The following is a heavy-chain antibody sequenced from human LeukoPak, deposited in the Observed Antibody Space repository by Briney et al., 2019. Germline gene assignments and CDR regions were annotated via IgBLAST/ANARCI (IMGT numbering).Heavy chain of an antibody. Sequence: ASVKVSCKASGYTFTSYGISWVRQAPGQGLEWMGWISAYNGNTNYAQKLQGRVTTTTDTSTSTAYMELRSLRSDDTAVYYCAREDDYNDSSGYYWLYAFDIWGQGTMVTVSS. CDR3: AREDDYNDSSGYYWLYAFDI. CDR1: GYTFTSYG. D-gene: IGHD3-22*01. CDR2: ISAYNGNT. J-gene: IGHJ3*02. V-gene: IGHV1-18*01.